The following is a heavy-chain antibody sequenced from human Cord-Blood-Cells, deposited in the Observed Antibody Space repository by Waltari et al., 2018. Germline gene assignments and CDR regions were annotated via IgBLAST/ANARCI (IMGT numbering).Heavy chain of an antibody. CDR2: INHSGST. CDR3: ARGWVLEDSSGYYFDY. CDR1: GGSFSGYY. V-gene: IGHV4-34*01. J-gene: IGHJ4*02. Sequence: QVQLQQWGAGLLKPSETLSLTCAVYGGSFSGYYWSWIRQPPGKGLEWIGEINHSGSTNYSPSLKSRVTISVDTSKNQFSLKLSSVTAADTAVYYCARGWVLEDSSGYYFDYWGQGTLVTVSS. D-gene: IGHD3-22*01.